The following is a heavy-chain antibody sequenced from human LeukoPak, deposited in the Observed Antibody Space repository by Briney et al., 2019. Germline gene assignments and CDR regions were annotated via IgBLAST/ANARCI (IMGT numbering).Heavy chain of an antibody. CDR1: GFTFSSYA. J-gene: IGHJ4*02. CDR3: ARGPNSNWSGLDF. V-gene: IGHV3-74*01. D-gene: IGHD6-6*01. CDR2: ISPTGSTT. Sequence: AGGSLRLSCAASGFTFSSYAMSGAGQLPGKGLVWVSRISPTGSTTSYADSVKGRFTVSRDNAKNTLYLQVNNLRAEDTAVYYCARGPNSNWSGLDFWGQGTLLTVSS.